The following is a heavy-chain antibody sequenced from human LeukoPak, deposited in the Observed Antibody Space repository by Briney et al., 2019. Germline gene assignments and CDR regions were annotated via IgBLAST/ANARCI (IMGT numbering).Heavy chain of an antibody. CDR1: GYTFTGYY. J-gene: IGHJ4*02. CDR2: INPNSGGT. D-gene: IGHD2-2*01. Sequence: RASVKVSCKASGYTFTGYYMHWGRQAPGQGLEWMGWINPNSGGTNYAQKFQGRVTMTRDTSISTAYMELSRLRSDDTAVYYCARVRTLPAAANFDYWGQGTLVTVSS. CDR3: ARVRTLPAAANFDY. V-gene: IGHV1-2*02.